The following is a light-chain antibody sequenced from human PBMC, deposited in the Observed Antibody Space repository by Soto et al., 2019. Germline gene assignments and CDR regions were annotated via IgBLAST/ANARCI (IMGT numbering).Light chain of an antibody. J-gene: IGKJ1*01. V-gene: IGKV1-8*01. Sequence: AIRMTQSPSSLSASTGDRVTITCRASQGISSYLAWYQQKPGKAPKLLIYAASTLQSGVPSRFSGSGSGTDFTRTISYLQSEDFATYYCQQYYSYPRTFGQGTKVEIK. CDR1: QGISSY. CDR2: AAS. CDR3: QQYYSYPRT.